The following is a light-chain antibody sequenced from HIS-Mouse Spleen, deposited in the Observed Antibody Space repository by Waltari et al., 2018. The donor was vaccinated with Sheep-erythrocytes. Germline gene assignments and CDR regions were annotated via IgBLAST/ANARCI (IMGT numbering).Light chain of an antibody. V-gene: IGKV1-6*01. CDR2: AAS. CDR3: LQDYNYPYT. CDR1: QGIRND. Sequence: AIQMTQSPSSLSASVVDRFTITCRASQGIRNDLGWYQQKPGKAPKLLIYAASSLQSGVPSRFSGSGSGTDFTLTISSLQPEDFATYYCLQDYNYPYTFGQGTKLEIK. J-gene: IGKJ2*01.